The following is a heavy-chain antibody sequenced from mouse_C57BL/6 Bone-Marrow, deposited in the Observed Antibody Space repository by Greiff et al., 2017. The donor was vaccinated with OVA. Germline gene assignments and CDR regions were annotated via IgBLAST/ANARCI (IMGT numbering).Heavy chain of an antibody. D-gene: IGHD2-2*01. CDR1: GYTFTSYG. CDR3: ARCLVYYGYERFAY. V-gene: IGHV1-81*01. J-gene: IGHJ3*01. Sequence: VKLMESGAELARPGASVKLSCKASGYTFTSYGISWVKQRTGQGLEWIGEIYPRSGNTYYNEKFKGKATLTADKSSSTAYMELRSLTSEDSAVYFCARCLVYYGYERFAYWGQGTLVTVSA. CDR2: IYPRSGNT.